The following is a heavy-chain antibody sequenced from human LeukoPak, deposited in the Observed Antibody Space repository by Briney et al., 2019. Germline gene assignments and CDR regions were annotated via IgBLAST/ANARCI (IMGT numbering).Heavy chain of an antibody. CDR3: ARGQRITMIVAGLGFDP. CDR2: TYYRSKWYN. V-gene: IGHV6-1*01. CDR1: GDSVSSNSAA. Sequence: SQTLSLTCAISGDSVSSNSAAWNWIRQSPSRGLEWLGRTYYRSKWYNDYAVSVKSRITINPDTSKNQFSLQLNSVTPEDTAVYYCARGQRITMIVAGLGFDPWGQGTLVTVSS. D-gene: IGHD3-22*01. J-gene: IGHJ5*02.